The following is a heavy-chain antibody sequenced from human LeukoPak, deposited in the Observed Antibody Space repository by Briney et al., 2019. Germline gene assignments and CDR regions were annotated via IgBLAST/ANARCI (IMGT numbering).Heavy chain of an antibody. CDR3: ARPLGYCSSTSCYGWFDP. D-gene: IGHD2-2*01. J-gene: IGHJ5*02. CDR2: ISAYNGNT. V-gene: IGHV1-18*01. Sequence: GASVKVPCKASGYTFTSYGSSRVGLAPGQALEWMGGISAYNGNTNYAQKLQASVTITTNKSTNKAYVELRSLRSDDTAVYYCARPLGYCSSTSCYGWFDPWGQGTLVTVSS. CDR1: GYTFTSYG.